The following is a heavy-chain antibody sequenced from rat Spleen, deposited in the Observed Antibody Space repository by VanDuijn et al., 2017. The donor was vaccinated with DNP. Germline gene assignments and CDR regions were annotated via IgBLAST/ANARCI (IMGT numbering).Heavy chain of an antibody. CDR2: IWAGGST. J-gene: IGHJ2*01. D-gene: IGHD1-3*01. CDR3: TRAVGTVALDY. Sequence: VQLKESGPGLVQPSQTLSLTCTVSGLLLSSNGLSWIRQSPGKGLEWMGVIWAGGSTAYNSALKSRLSISRDTSKSQVFLRMNSLQTDDSAVYYCTRAVGTVALDYWGQGVMVTVSS. V-gene: IGHV2S63*01. CDR1: GLLLSSNG.